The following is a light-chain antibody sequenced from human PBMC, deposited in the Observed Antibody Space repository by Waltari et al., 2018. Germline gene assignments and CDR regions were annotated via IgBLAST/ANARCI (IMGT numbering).Light chain of an antibody. CDR2: EAS. J-gene: IGKJ1*01. Sequence: DIVLTQSPATLSVSAGERATLSCRASQSVSTNLAWYQQKPGQAPRLLIYEASTRATSIPARFSGSGSGTEFTLTITSLQSEDFAVYYCQQYHIWWTFGQGTKVEIK. CDR1: QSVSTN. V-gene: IGKV3-15*01. CDR3: QQYHIWWT.